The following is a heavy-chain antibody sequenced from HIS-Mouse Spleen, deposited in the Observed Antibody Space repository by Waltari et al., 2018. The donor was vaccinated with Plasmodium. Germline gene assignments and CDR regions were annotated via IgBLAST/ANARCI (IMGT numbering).Heavy chain of an antibody. CDR2: ISYDGSNK. CDR3: ARDPFYVDTAMVLDC. V-gene: IGHV3-30*04. J-gene: IGHJ4*02. Sequence: QVQLVESGGGVVQPGRSLRLSCSASGFTFSSFAMHRVRQAPGKGLEWVAVISYDGSNKYYADSVKGRFTISRDNSKNTLYLQMNSLRAEDTAVYYCARDPFYVDTAMVLDCWGQGTLVTVSS. D-gene: IGHD5-18*01. CDR1: GFTFSSFA.